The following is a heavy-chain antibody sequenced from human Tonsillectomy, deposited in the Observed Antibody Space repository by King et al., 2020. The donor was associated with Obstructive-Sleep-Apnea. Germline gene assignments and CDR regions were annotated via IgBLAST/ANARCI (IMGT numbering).Heavy chain of an antibody. CDR3: ARLYYYYGMDV. CDR1: GGSTSSYY. V-gene: IGHV4-59*08. D-gene: IGHD3-16*01. CDR2: MYYSGST. J-gene: IGHJ6*02. Sequence: VQLQESGPGLVKPSETLSLTCTVSGGSTSSYYWSWIRQPPGKGLEWIGYMYYSGSTNQNPSLKSRVTISVDTSKNQFSLKLSSVTAADTAVYYCARLYYYYGMDVWGQGTTVTVSS.